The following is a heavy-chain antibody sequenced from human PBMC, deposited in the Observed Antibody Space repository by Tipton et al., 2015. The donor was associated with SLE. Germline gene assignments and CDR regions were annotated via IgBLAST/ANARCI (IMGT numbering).Heavy chain of an antibody. CDR2: IYYSGST. J-gene: IGHJ4*02. CDR3: ARDRDYYDSSGPDH. Sequence: TLSLTCTVSGGSISSSSYYWGWIRQPPGKGLEWIGSIYYSGSTYYNPSLKSRVTISVDTSKNQFSLKLSSVTAADTAVYYCARDRDYYDSSGPDHWGQGTLVTVSS. D-gene: IGHD3-22*01. CDR1: GGSISSSSYY. V-gene: IGHV4-39*07.